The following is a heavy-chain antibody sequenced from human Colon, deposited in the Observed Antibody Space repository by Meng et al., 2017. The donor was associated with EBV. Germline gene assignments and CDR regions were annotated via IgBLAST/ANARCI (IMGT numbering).Heavy chain of an antibody. CDR1: GGSLSGAS. CDR2: IIHGGSP. CDR3: ARRPTGIDY. J-gene: IGHJ4*02. Sequence: QVQLQQWGAGLWKPSEXLSLTCAVNGGSLSGASWNWIRQPPGKGLEWIGEIIHGGSPSYNPSLKSRVTISIDTSKNQLSLMLSSVTAADTAVYYCARRPTGIDYWGQGTLVTVSS. V-gene: IGHV4-34*12. D-gene: IGHD2-8*02.